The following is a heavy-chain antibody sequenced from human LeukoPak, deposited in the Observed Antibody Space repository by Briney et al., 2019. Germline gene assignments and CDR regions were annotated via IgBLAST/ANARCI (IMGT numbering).Heavy chain of an antibody. D-gene: IGHD5-24*01. Sequence: ASVKVSCKASGHTFTNYYMHWVRQAPGQGLEWMGMISPSGDRTTYAQRFQGRVTMTRDTSTSTLYMDLSSLRSDDTAVFYCARGDGYNWFAYWGQGTLVTVSP. CDR1: GHTFTNYY. CDR2: ISPSGDRT. V-gene: IGHV1-46*01. J-gene: IGHJ5*01. CDR3: ARGDGYNWFAY.